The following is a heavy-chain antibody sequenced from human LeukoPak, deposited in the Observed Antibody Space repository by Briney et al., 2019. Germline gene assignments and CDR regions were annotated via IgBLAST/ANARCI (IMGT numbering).Heavy chain of an antibody. Sequence: GESLKISCTNSGYTFTTYWIGWVRQLPDNGLGWMGIIYSGDSDTKYSPSFQGQVTISADKSISTAYLQWSSLKASDTAMYYCARHEPSIVGATGDYWGQGTLVTVSS. CDR3: ARHEPSIVGATGDY. D-gene: IGHD1-26*01. J-gene: IGHJ4*02. V-gene: IGHV5-51*01. CDR1: GYTFTTYW. CDR2: IYSGDSDT.